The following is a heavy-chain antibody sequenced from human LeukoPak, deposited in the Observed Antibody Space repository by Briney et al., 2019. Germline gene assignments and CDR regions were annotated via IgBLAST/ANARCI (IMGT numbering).Heavy chain of an antibody. CDR2: ISWNSGSI. CDR3: AKDMGVYSGYDSYFQH. D-gene: IGHD5-12*01. CDR1: GFTFDDYA. J-gene: IGHJ1*01. V-gene: IGHV3-9*01. Sequence: PGRSLRLSCAAAGFTFDDYAMHWVRQAPGKGLEWVSGISWNSGSIGYADSVKGRFTISRDNAKNSLYLQMNSLRAEDTALYYCAKDMGVYSGYDSYFQHWGQGTLVTVSS.